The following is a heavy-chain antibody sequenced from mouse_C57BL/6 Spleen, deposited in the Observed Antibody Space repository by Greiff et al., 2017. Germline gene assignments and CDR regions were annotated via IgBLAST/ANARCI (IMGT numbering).Heavy chain of an antibody. CDR1: GFTFSDYG. D-gene: IGHD1-1*01. CDR2: ISSGSSNI. V-gene: IGHV5-17*01. J-gene: IGHJ1*03. CDR3: ARATGSIPWYFDV. Sequence: EVMLVESGGGLVKPGGSLKLSCAASGFTFSDYGMHWVRQAPEKGLEWVAYISSGSSNIYYADTVKGRFTISRDHAKNNLFLQMTSRRSEDSAMYYCARATGSIPWYFDVWGTGTTVTVSS.